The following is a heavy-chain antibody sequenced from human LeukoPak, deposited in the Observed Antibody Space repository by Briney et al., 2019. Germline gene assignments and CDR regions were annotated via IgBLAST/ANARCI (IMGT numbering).Heavy chain of an antibody. D-gene: IGHD6-19*01. CDR1: GFTFSSYS. CDR2: ISSSSSYI. Sequence: GGSLRLSCAASGFTFSSYSMNWVRQAPGKGLEWVSSISSSSSYIYYADSVKGRFTISRDNAKNSLYLQMNSLRAEDTAVYFCARGVPSGVDYFDYWGQGTLVTVSS. J-gene: IGHJ4*02. V-gene: IGHV3-21*01. CDR3: ARGVPSGVDYFDY.